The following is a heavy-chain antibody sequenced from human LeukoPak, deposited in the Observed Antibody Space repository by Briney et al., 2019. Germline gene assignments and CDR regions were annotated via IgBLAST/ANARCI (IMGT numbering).Heavy chain of an antibody. CDR1: GGSISGGYS. V-gene: IGHV4-30-2*01. J-gene: IGHJ4*02. CDR3: ARETDYYDSSASRLYYFDY. D-gene: IGHD3-22*01. CDR2: IYHSGST. Sequence: SETLSLTCAVSGGSISGGYSWSWIRQPPGKGLEWIGFIYHSGSTYYNPSLKSRVTISVDRSKNQFSLKLSSVSAADTAVYYCARETDYYDSSASRLYYFDYWGQGTLVTVSS.